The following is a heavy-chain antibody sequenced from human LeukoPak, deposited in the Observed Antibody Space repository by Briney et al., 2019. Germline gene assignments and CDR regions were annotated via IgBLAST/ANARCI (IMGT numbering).Heavy chain of an antibody. V-gene: IGHV3-66*01. CDR2: IYSGGGT. D-gene: IGHD2-15*01. CDR1: GFTVSNNY. J-gene: IGHJ4*02. CDR3: ARSDHCSGGSCYGTFDY. Sequence: PGGSLRLSCAASGFTVSNNYMSWVRQAPGKGLEWVSVIYSGGGTYYADSVKGRFTISRDNSKNTLYLQMNSLRAEDTAVYYCARSDHCSGGSCYGTFDYWGQGTLVTVSS.